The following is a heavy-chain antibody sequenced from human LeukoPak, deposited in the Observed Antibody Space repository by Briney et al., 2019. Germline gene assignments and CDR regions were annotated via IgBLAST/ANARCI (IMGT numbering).Heavy chain of an antibody. V-gene: IGHV4-39*01. CDR1: GGSISSSSYY. CDR3: ASQVVGPGWI. J-gene: IGHJ3*02. D-gene: IGHD3-22*01. Sequence: SETLSLTCTVSGGSISSSSYYWGWIRQPPGKGLEWIGSIYYSGSTYYNPSLKSRVTISVDTSKNQFSLKLSSVTAADTAVYYCASQVVGPGWIWGQGTMVTVSS. CDR2: IYYSGST.